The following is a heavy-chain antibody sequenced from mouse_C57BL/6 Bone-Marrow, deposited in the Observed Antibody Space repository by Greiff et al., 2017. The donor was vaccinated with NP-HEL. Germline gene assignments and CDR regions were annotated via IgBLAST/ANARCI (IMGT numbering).Heavy chain of an antibody. V-gene: IGHV7-1*01. Sequence: EVKLVESGGGLVQSGRSLRLSCATSGFTFSDFYMEWVRQAPGKGLEWIAASRNKANDYTTEYSASVKGRFIVSRDTSQSILYLQMNALRAEDTAIYDCARDGTTAYYAMDYWGQGTSVTVSS. D-gene: IGHD1-2*01. J-gene: IGHJ4*01. CDR2: SRNKANDYTT. CDR3: ARDGTTAYYAMDY. CDR1: GFTFSDFY.